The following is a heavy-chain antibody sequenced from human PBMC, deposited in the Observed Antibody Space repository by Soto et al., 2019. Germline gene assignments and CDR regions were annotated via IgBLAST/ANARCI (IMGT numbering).Heavy chain of an antibody. CDR3: AAGGGLPRYY. D-gene: IGHD5-12*01. CDR2: IYHSGST. CDR1: GGSISSGGYS. Sequence: QLQLQESGSGLVKPSQTLSLTCAVSGGSISSGGYSWSWIRQPPGKGLEWIGYIYHSGSTYYNPFLKSRVTISVDRSQNQFSLKLSSVPAEDTAVYDCAAGGGLPRYYWGQGTLDTGYS. V-gene: IGHV4-30-2*01. J-gene: IGHJ4*02.